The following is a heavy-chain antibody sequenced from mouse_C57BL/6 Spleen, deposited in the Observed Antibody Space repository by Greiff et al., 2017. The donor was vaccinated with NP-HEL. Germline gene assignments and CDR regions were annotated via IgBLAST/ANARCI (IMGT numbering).Heavy chain of an antibody. D-gene: IGHD1-1*01. CDR3: ARWAVYYGSSYVDY. Sequence: QVQLQQPGAELVMPGASVKLSCKASGYTFTSYWMHWVKQRPGQGLEWIGEIDPSDSYTNYNQKFKGKSTLTVDKSSSTAYMQLSSLTSEDSAVYYCARWAVYYGSSYVDYWGQGTTLTVSS. J-gene: IGHJ2*01. V-gene: IGHV1-69*01. CDR2: IDPSDSYT. CDR1: GYTFTSYW.